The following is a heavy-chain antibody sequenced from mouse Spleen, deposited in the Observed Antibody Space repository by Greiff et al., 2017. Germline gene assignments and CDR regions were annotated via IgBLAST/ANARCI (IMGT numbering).Heavy chain of an antibody. J-gene: IGHJ2*01. V-gene: IGHV1-26*01. CDR1: GYTFTDYY. Sequence: VQLQQSGAELVRPGASVKLSCKASGYTFTDYYMNWVKQSHGKSLEWIGDINPNNGGTSYNQKFKGKATLTVDKSSSTAYMELRSLTSEDSAVYYCASYYYGNLGYFDYWGQGTTLTVSS. CDR3: ASYYYGNLGYFDY. CDR2: INPNNGGT. D-gene: IGHD2-1*01.